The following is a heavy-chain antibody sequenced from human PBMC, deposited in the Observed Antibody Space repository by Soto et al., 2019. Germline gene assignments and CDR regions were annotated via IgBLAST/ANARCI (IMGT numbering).Heavy chain of an antibody. V-gene: IGHV5-51*01. D-gene: IGHD2-2*01. Sequence: GESLKISCKGSGYSFTSYWIGWVRQMPGKGLEWMGIIYPGDSDTRYSPSFQGQVTISADKSISTAYLQWSSLKASDTAMYYCGRQVGGYCSSTSCHLGMDVWGKGTTVTVPS. J-gene: IGHJ6*04. CDR1: GYSFTSYW. CDR3: GRQVGGYCSSTSCHLGMDV. CDR2: IYPGDSDT.